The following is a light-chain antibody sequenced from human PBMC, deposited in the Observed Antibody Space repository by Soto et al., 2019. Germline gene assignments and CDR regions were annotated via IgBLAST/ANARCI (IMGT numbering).Light chain of an antibody. CDR2: DVS. CDR1: SSDVGGYNY. CDR3: SSYTSSSTHNYV. J-gene: IGLJ1*01. V-gene: IGLV2-14*01. Sequence: QSALTQPASVSGSPGQSITISCTGTSSDVGGYNYVSWYQQHPGKAPKLMIYDVSNRPSGVSNRFSGSKSGNTASLIISGLQAEDEADYSCSSYTSSSTHNYVFGTGTKVTVL.